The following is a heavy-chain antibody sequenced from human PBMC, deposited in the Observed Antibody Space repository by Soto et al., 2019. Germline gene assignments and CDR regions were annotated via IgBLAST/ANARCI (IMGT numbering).Heavy chain of an antibody. J-gene: IGHJ5*02. CDR2: INHSGST. CDR3: ARDSSTMVRGNNWFDP. Sequence: SETLSLTCAVYGGSLSGYYLSWIRQPPGKGLEWIGEINHSGSTNYNPSLKSRVTISVDTSKNQFSLKLSSVTAADTAVYYCARDSSTMVRGNNWFDPWGQGTLVTVSS. D-gene: IGHD3-10*01. V-gene: IGHV4-34*01. CDR1: GGSLSGYY.